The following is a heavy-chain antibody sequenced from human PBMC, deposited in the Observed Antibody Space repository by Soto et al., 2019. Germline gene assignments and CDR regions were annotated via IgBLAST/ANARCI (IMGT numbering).Heavy chain of an antibody. Sequence: SETLSLTCTVSGGSISSYYWSWIRQPPGKGLERIGYIYYSGSTNYNPSLKSRVTISVDTSKNQFSLKLSSVTAADTAVYYCARQANSRPCYGMDVRGQGTTAT. CDR3: ARQANSRPCYGMDV. CDR1: GGSISSYY. J-gene: IGHJ6*02. V-gene: IGHV4-59*01. CDR2: IYYSGST. D-gene: IGHD6-13*01.